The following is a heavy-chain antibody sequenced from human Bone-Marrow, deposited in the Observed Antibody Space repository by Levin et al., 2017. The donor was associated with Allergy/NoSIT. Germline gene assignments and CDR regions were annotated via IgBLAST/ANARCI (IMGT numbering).Heavy chain of an antibody. CDR3: AEGRSPGDYSYGYADYYFAY. V-gene: IGHV4-39*01. D-gene: IGHD5-18*01. CDR2: MYYGGYT. Sequence: SQTLSLTCTVSGDSINSTNYYWGWIRQPPGKGLEWIGSMYYGGYTDYNPSLNSRVTIFVDTSENQLSLKLTSVTAADTAVYYCAEGRSPGDYSYGYADYYFAYWGQGTLVTVSS. J-gene: IGHJ4*02. CDR1: GDSINSTNYY.